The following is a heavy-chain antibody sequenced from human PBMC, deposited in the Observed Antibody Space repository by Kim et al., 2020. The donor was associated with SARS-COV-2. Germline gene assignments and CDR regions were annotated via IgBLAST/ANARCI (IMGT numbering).Heavy chain of an antibody. CDR1: GYTFTSYY. D-gene: IGHD3-10*01. J-gene: IGHJ5*02. CDR2: INPSGGST. Sequence: ASVKVSCKASGYTFTSYYMHWVRQAPGQGLEWMGIINPSGGSTSYAQKFQGRVTMTRDTSTSTVYMELSSLRSEDTAVYYCARDGAPPMWFGGGYNWFDPWGQGTLVTVSS. V-gene: IGHV1-46*01. CDR3: ARDGAPPMWFGGGYNWFDP.